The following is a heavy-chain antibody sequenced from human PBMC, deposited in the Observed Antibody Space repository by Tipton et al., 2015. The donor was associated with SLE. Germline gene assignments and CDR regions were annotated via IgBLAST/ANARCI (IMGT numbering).Heavy chain of an antibody. CDR1: GGSISSSSYY. CDR3: ARFSQLAHDY. Sequence: TLSLTCTVSGGSISSSSYYWGWIRQPPGKGLEWIGSIYCSGSTYYNPSLKSRVTISVDTSKNQFSLKLSSVTAADTAVYYCARFSQLAHDYWGQGTLVTVSS. D-gene: IGHD6-6*01. CDR2: IYCSGST. J-gene: IGHJ4*02. V-gene: IGHV4-39*07.